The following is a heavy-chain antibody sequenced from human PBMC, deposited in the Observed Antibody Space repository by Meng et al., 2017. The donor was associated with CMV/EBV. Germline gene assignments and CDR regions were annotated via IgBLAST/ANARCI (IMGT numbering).Heavy chain of an antibody. CDR2: IIPIFGTA. J-gene: IGHJ5*02. CDR3: ARGFWSGYLNWFDP. Sequence: KASGGNFSRCAISWVRQAPGQGLEWMGGIIPIFGTAHYAQKFQGRVTITTDESTSTAYMELSSLRSEDTAVYYCARGFWSGYLNWFDPWGQGTLVTVSS. V-gene: IGHV1-69*05. D-gene: IGHD3-3*01. CDR1: GGNFSRCA.